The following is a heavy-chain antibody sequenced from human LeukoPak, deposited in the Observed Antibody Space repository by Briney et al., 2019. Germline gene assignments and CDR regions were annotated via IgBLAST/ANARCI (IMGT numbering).Heavy chain of an antibody. J-gene: IGHJ4*02. D-gene: IGHD3-10*01. CDR2: ITIVRGNT. V-gene: IGHV3-23*01. CDR1: GFTFNTYA. Sequence: GGSLRLSCAVSGFTFNTYAMTGVREARGEGVEWFSCITIVRGNTYYAPSFKLPFIISRDNSHNTLYLQMDSLSAEDSAVYFCAKGCFSTPGSFWGQGALVAVSS. CDR3: AKGCFSTPGSF.